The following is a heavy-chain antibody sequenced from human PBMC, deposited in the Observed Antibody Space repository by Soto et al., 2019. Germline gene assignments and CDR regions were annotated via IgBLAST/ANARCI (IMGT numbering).Heavy chain of an antibody. CDR3: ARRARGTFHGFDV. D-gene: IGHD3-16*01. CDR2: LNPSGGRT. Sequence: QVQLEQSGAEVKKPGTSVKISCKASGYTFINYYIHWVRQGPGQGLEWTGVLNPSGGRTDQSQNCQARVTVTRDASTNPVYLALRNLTSQDTAVYYCARRARGTFHGFDVWGQGTAVMVSS. J-gene: IGHJ3*01. CDR1: GYTFINYY. V-gene: IGHV1-46*01.